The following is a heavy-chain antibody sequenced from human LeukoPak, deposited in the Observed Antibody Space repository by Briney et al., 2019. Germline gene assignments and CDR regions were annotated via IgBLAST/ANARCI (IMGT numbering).Heavy chain of an antibody. CDR1: GYTFTSYG. CDR2: ISVYDGKT. V-gene: IGHV1-18*01. J-gene: IGHJ3*01. CDR3: ARGTYYYDSSGEYDVLDF. D-gene: IGHD3-22*01. Sequence: ASVKVSCKASGYTFTSYGISWVRQAPGQGLEWMGWISVYDGKTNYAHKVQGRVTMTTDTSTSTAYMELRSLRSDDTAVYYCARGTYYYDSSGEYDVLDFWGQGTTVTVSS.